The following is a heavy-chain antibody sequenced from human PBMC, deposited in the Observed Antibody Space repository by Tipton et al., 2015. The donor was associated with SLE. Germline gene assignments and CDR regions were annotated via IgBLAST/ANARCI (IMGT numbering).Heavy chain of an antibody. CDR3: ARDDDYGGNSGFDY. V-gene: IGHV4-59*08. CDR2: VYHSGST. J-gene: IGHJ4*02. CDR1: GGSIYNYY. D-gene: IGHD4-23*01. Sequence: TLSLTCTISGGSIYNYYWNWIRQSPGKGLEWIGHVYHSGSTIYNPSLKSRVTISIDTSKKEFSLNLTYVTAADTAVYYCARDDDYGGNSGFDYWGQGTLVTVSS.